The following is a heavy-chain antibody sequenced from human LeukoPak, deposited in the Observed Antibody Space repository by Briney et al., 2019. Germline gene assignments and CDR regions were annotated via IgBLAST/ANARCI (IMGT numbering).Heavy chain of an antibody. J-gene: IGHJ4*02. CDR3: ARDGGTGAARYDN. D-gene: IGHD6-6*01. CDR2: IYHSGST. V-gene: IGHV4-38-2*02. CDR1: GYSISSGYC. Sequence: SETLSLTCTVSGYSISSGYCWGWIRQPPGKGLQWIGSIYHSGSTYYNPSLKSRVTISVDTSKNQLSLKLSSVTAADTAVYYCARDGGTGAARYDNWGQGTLVTVSS.